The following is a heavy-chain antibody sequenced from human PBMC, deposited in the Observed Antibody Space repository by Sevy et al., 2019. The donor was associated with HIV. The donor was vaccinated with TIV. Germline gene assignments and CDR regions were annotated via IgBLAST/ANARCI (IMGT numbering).Heavy chain of an antibody. CDR3: TRSGAYSDYGMDV. V-gene: IGHV3-13*01. D-gene: IGHD5-12*01. Sequence: GGSLRLSCAASGFTFITYDMHWVRHVTGKGLEWVSGVGPAGDTFYPGSVKGRFTISRENAKNSLYLQMNNLRAGDTAVHYCTRSGAYSDYGMDVWGQGTTVTVSS. CDR2: VGPAGDT. CDR1: GFTFITYD. J-gene: IGHJ6*02.